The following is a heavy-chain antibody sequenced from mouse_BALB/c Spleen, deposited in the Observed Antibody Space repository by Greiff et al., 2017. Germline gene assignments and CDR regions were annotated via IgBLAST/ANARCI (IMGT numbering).Heavy chain of an antibody. J-gene: IGHJ2*01. CDR1: GYTFTSYW. CDR3: TRDGSY. CDR2: IYPGSGST. D-gene: IGHD1-1*02. Sequence: LQQPGSELVRPGASVKLSCKASGYTFTSYWMHWVKQRPGQGLEWIGNIYPGSGSTNYDEKFKSKATLTVDTSSSTAYMQLSSLTSEDSAVYYCTRDGSYWGQGTTLTVSA. V-gene: IGHV1S22*01.